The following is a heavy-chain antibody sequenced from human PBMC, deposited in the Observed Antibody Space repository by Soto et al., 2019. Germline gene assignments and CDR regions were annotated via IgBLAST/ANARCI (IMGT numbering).Heavy chain of an antibody. Sequence: ASVKVSCKASGYTFTGYYMHWVRQAPGQGLEWMGWINPNSGGTNYAQKFQGWVTMTRDTYISTAYMELSRLRSDDTAVYYCARDLGYCTNGVWHALDYWGQGTLVTVSS. D-gene: IGHD2-8*01. CDR3: ARDLGYCTNGVWHALDY. CDR1: GYTFTGYY. V-gene: IGHV1-2*04. J-gene: IGHJ4*02. CDR2: INPNSGGT.